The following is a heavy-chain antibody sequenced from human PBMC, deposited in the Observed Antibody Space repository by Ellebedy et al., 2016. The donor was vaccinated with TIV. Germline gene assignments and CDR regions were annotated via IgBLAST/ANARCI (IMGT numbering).Heavy chain of an antibody. Sequence: FQGRVTMTRDTSISTAYMELSRLRSDDTAVYYCARDPGGSSSSGPLDYWGQGTLVTVSS. D-gene: IGHD6-6*01. CDR3: ARDPGGSSSSGPLDY. J-gene: IGHJ4*02. V-gene: IGHV1-2*02.